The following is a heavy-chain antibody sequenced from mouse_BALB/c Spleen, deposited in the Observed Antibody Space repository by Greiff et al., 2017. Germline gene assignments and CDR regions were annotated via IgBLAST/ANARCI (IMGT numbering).Heavy chain of an antibody. J-gene: IGHJ2*01. CDR2: IYPGSGNT. CDR1: GYTFTDYY. CDR3: ARVEGYYFDY. Sequence: VKLVESGAELARPGASVKLSCKASGYTFTDYYINWVKQRTGQGLEWIGEIYPGSGNTYYNEKFKGKATLTADKSSSTAYMQLSSLTSEDSAVYFCARVEGYYFDYWGQGTTLTVSS. V-gene: IGHV1-77*01.